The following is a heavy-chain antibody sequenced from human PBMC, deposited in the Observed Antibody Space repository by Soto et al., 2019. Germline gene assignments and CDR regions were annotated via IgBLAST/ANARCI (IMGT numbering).Heavy chain of an antibody. V-gene: IGHV1-69*06. CDR1: GGSSSRYG. CDR2: IVPLFGKA. Sequence: QVQLVQSGAEVKKPGSSVKISCKASGGSSSRYGIHWVRQARGQGPEWMGGIVPLFGKANYTQQFQGRLTITAAKSTGIVYMEVSHLKSEDTAVYYCARGWIGLWWYLDNWGQGTLVTVSS. D-gene: IGHD2-15*01. CDR3: ARGWIGLWWYLDN. J-gene: IGHJ4*02.